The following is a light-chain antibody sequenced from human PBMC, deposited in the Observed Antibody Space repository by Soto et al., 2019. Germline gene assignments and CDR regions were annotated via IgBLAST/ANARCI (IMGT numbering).Light chain of an antibody. CDR3: MQALQTPLFT. J-gene: IGKJ3*01. CDR1: QSLLHSNGYNY. CDR2: LGS. V-gene: IGKV2-28*01. Sequence: DIVMTQSPLSLPVTPGEPASISCRSSQSLLHSNGYNYLDWYLQKPGQSPQLLIYLGSNRASGVPDRFSGSGSGTHFTLKISRVEAEDVGVYYYMQALQTPLFTFGPGTKVDIK.